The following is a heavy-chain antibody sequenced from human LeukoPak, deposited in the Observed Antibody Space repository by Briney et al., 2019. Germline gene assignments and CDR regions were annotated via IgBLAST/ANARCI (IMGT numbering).Heavy chain of an antibody. V-gene: IGHV3-66*01. CDR2: IYSGGST. CDR1: GFTVSSNY. CDR3: ARAEQQAGGDY. D-gene: IGHD6-13*01. J-gene: IGHJ4*02. Sequence: HPGGSLRLSCAASGFTVSSNYMSWVRQAPGKGLEWVSVIYSGGSTYYADSVKGRFTISRDNSKNTLYLQMNSLRAEDTAVYYCARAEQQAGGDYWGQGTLVTVSS.